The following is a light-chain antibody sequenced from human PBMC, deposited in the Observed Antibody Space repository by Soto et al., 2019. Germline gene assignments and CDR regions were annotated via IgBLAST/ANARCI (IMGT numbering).Light chain of an antibody. J-gene: IGLJ2*01. V-gene: IGLV2-14*03. CDR2: DVS. Sequence: QSALTQPASVSGSPGQSITISCTGTSNDVGGYDYVSWYQQHPGKVPKLMIYDVSKRPSGVSSRFSGSKSGNTASLTISGLQAEDEADYYCSSYTAATHVVFGGGTKLIVL. CDR1: SNDVGGYDY. CDR3: SSYTAATHVV.